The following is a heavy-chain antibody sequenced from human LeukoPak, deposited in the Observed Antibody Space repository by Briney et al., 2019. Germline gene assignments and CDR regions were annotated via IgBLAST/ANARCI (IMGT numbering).Heavy chain of an antibody. J-gene: IGHJ5*02. CDR2: ISGSGGST. CDR3: ARSPGGGFDP. D-gene: IGHD1-1*01. CDR1: GFTFSSYG. Sequence: GGTLRLSCAASGFTFSSYGMSWVRQAPGKGLEWVSAISGSGGSTYYADSVKGRFTISRDNSKNTLYLQMNSLRAEDTAVYYCARSPGGGFDPWGQGTLVTVSS. V-gene: IGHV3-23*01.